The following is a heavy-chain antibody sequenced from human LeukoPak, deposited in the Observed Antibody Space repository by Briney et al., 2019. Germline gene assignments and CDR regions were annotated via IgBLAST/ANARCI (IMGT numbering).Heavy chain of an antibody. V-gene: IGHV1-46*03. Sequence: ASVKVSCKASGYTFTRFYMHWVRQAPGRGLEWMGIINPSGGSTSYTQKFQGRATMTRDTSTTTVYMELSSLRSEDTAVYYCARASDSSGYYAPQHYFDYWGQGTPVTVSS. CDR1: GYTFTRFY. CDR3: ARASDSSGYYAPQHYFDY. J-gene: IGHJ4*02. CDR2: INPSGGST. D-gene: IGHD3-22*01.